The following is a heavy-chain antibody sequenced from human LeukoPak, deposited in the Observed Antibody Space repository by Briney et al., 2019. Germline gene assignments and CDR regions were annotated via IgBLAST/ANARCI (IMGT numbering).Heavy chain of an antibody. V-gene: IGHV3-23*01. D-gene: IGHD6-19*01. CDR2: ISGSGGST. CDR1: GFTFSRYA. J-gene: IGHJ4*02. Sequence: PGGSLRLSCAASGFTFSRYAMSWVRQAPGRGLEWVSAISGSGGSTYYADSVKGRFTISRDSSNNTLYLQMNSLRAEDTAVYYCARYSGYRTGWCDYWGQGTLVTVSS. CDR3: ARYSGYRTGWCDY.